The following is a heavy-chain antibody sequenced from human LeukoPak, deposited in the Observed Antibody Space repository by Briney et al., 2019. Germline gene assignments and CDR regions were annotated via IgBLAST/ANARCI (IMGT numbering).Heavy chain of an antibody. CDR3: ARGSDARYYMDV. CDR2: FDPEDGET. J-gene: IGHJ6*03. V-gene: IGHV1-24*01. CDR1: GYTLTELS. Sequence: ASVKVSCKVSGYTLTELSMHWVREAPGKGLEWMGGFDPEDGETIYAQKFQGRVTITADKSTSTAYVELSSLRSEDTAMYYCARGSDARYYMDVWGKGTTVTVSS.